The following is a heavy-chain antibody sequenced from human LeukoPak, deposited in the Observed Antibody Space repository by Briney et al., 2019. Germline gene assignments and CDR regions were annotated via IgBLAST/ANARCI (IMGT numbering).Heavy chain of an antibody. V-gene: IGHV3-21*04. CDR3: AKPIVGATTFDY. Sequence: AGGSPRLSCAASGFTFDDYAMHWVRQAPGKGLGWVSSISSSSSYIYYADSVKGRFTISRDNAKNSLYLQMNSLRAEDTAVYYCAKPIVGATTFDYWGQGTLVTVSS. D-gene: IGHD1-26*01. CDR2: ISSSSSYI. CDR1: GFTFDDYA. J-gene: IGHJ4*02.